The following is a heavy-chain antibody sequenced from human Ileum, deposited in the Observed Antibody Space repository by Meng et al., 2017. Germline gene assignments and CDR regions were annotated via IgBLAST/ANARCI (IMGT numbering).Heavy chain of an antibody. V-gene: IGHV4-4*02. Sequence: GRLQESGPGLVKPSGTRSLTCAVSGGSISSSNWWSWVRQPPGKGLEWIGEIYHSGSTNYNPSLKSRVTISVDKSKNQFSLKLSSVTAADTAVYYCATTMVRGVSGGYFDYWGQGTLVTVSS. J-gene: IGHJ4*02. CDR1: GGSISSSNW. CDR3: ATTMVRGVSGGYFDY. D-gene: IGHD3-10*01. CDR2: IYHSGST.